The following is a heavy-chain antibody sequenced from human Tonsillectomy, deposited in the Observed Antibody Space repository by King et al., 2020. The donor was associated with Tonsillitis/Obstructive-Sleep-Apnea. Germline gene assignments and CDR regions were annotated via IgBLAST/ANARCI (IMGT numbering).Heavy chain of an antibody. CDR2: LSYDGSNK. J-gene: IGHJ6*03. V-gene: IGHV3-30*04. Sequence: VQLVESGGGVVQPGRSLRLSCAASGFTFSNYAMHWVRQAPGKGLEWVAVLSYDGSNKYYADSVKGRFTISRDNSKNTLYLQMNSLRAEDTAVYYCARASQEGYDNYYMDGWGKGTTVTVSS. D-gene: IGHD5-24*01. CDR1: GFTFSNYA. CDR3: ARASQEGYDNYYMDG.